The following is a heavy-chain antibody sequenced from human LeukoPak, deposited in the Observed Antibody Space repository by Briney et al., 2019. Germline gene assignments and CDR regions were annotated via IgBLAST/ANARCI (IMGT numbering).Heavy chain of an antibody. Sequence: GGSLRLSCAASGFMFSDYYMSWMRQAPGKGLEWVSYISNSGGSPIYNADSVKGRFTISRDNAKDSLYLQMNSLRAEDTAVYYCARVRGSYAFDYWGQGTLVTVSS. V-gene: IGHV3-11*01. CDR1: GFMFSDYY. D-gene: IGHD1-26*01. CDR3: ARVRGSYAFDY. CDR2: ISNSGGSPI. J-gene: IGHJ4*02.